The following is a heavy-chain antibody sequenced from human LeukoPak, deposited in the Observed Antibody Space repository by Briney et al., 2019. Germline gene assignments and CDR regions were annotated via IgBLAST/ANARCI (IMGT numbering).Heavy chain of an antibody. CDR1: GYSIMSTFY. J-gene: IGHJ4*02. Sequence: PSETLSLTCNVSGYSIMSTFYWGWIRQSPGKGLEWIGNVYHSGTTYSNPTLRSRVSISVDTSKNQVSLKLSSVTAADTAIYYCARVSDDEHGGNSGAVYFESWGQGTVVTVSS. V-gene: IGHV4-38-2*02. D-gene: IGHD4-23*01. CDR2: VYHSGTT. CDR3: ARVSDDEHGGNSGAVYFES.